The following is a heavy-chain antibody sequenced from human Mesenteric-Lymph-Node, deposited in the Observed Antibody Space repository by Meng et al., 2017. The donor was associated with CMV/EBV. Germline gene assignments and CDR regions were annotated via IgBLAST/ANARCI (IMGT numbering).Heavy chain of an antibody. CDR1: GFTFLTYE. CDR3: ARISGYSSSSLYYYYGMDV. Sequence: GESLKISCAASGFTFLTYEMNWVRQAPGKGLEWVSSISSSGNNIYYADSLKGRFTISRDNAKNSLYLQMNSLRAEDTAVYYCARISGYSSSSLYYYYGMDVWGQGTTVTV. V-gene: IGHV3-21*01. CDR2: ISSSGNNI. D-gene: IGHD6-6*01. J-gene: IGHJ6*02.